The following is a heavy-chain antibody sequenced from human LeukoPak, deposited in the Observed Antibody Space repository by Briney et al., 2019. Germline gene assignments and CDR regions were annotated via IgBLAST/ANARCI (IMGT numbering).Heavy chain of an antibody. Sequence: PGRSLRLSCAASGFTFSSYAMHWVRQAPGKGLEWVAVISYDGSNKYYADSVKGRFTISRDNSKNTLYLQMNSLRAEDTAVYYCAKEFQLVTMVRGVILRIHGSFDYWGQGTLVTVSS. J-gene: IGHJ4*02. D-gene: IGHD3-10*01. CDR1: GFTFSSYA. CDR3: AKEFQLVTMVRGVILRIHGSFDY. V-gene: IGHV3-30-3*01. CDR2: ISYDGSNK.